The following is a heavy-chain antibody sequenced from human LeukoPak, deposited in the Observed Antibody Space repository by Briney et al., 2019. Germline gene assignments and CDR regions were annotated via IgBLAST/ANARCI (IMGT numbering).Heavy chain of an antibody. CDR2: IYPGDSDT. CDR3: ARYDYYGSGSYHYMDV. J-gene: IGHJ6*03. V-gene: IGHV5-51*01. CDR1: GSSFTSYW. D-gene: IGHD3-10*01. Sequence: GASLKISCKGSGSSFTSYWIGWVRQLPGKGLEWMGIIYPGDSDTRYSPSFQGQVTISADKSISTAYLQWSSLKASDTAMYYCARYDYYGSGSYHYMDVWGKGTTVTVSS.